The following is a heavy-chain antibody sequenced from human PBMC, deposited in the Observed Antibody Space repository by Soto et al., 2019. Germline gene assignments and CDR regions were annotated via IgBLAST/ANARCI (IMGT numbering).Heavy chain of an antibody. CDR3: ARSREGNDLVADY. J-gene: IGHJ4*02. V-gene: IGHV3-74*01. D-gene: IGHD5-12*01. CDR1: GFIFSGYW. Sequence: EVQLVESGGGLVQPGGSLRLSCAASGFIFSGYWMNWVRQAPGRGLVWVSRTNGDGSTTSYADSVKGRFTISRDNAKNTLYLQMNSLRADDTAVYYFARSREGNDLVADYWVRATLVTVSS. CDR2: TNGDGSTT.